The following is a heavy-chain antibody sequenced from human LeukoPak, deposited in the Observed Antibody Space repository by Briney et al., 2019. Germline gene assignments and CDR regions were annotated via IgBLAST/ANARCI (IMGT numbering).Heavy chain of an antibody. J-gene: IGHJ5*02. CDR1: GFTFRIYS. CDR2: ISGSDNSI. CDR3: ARDSVVPAATAWFDP. V-gene: IGHV3-21*01. Sequence: GGSLRLSCAASGFTFRIYSMNWVRQAPGKGLEWVSSISGSDNSIYYADSVKGRFTISRDNAKNSLYLQMNSLRAEDTAVYYCARDSVVPAATAWFDPWGQGTLVTVSS. D-gene: IGHD2-2*01.